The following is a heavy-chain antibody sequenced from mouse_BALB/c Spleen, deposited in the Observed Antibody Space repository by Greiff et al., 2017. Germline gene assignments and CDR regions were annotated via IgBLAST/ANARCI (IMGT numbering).Heavy chain of an antibody. CDR1: GFTFSSYG. D-gene: IGHD1-1*01. CDR3: ARHTDYGSSYYYAMDY. V-gene: IGHV5-6*01. J-gene: IGHJ4*01. CDR2: ISSGGSYT. Sequence: EVQLVESGGDLVKPGGSLKLSCAASGFTFSSYGMSWVRQTPDKRLEWVATISSGGSYTYYPDSVKGRFTISRDNAKNTLYLQMSSLKSEDTAMYYCARHTDYGSSYYYAMDYWGQGTSVTVSS.